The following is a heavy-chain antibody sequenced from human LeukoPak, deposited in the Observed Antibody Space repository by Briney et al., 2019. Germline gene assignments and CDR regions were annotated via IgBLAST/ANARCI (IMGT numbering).Heavy chain of an antibody. V-gene: IGHV3-53*01. Sequence: GGSLRLSCAASGFTVSSNYMSWVRQAPGKGLEWVSIIYSGGSTFYADSVKGRFTISRDNAKNSLYLQMNSLRAEDTAVYYCASKSGDYPSPDIWGQGTMVTVSS. CDR2: IYSGGST. D-gene: IGHD3-16*01. J-gene: IGHJ3*02. CDR3: ASKSGDYPSPDI. CDR1: GFTVSSNY.